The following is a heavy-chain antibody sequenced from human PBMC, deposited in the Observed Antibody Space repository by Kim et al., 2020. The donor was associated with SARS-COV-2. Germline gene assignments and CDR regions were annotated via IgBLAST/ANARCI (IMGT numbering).Heavy chain of an antibody. CDR1: GGSISSSSYY. D-gene: IGHD6-13*01. Sequence: SETLSLTCTVSGGSISSSSYYWGWIRQPQGKGLEWIGSIYYSGSTYYHPSLKSRVTISVDTSKNQFSLTLSSVTAADTAVYYCARDLAAEYYFDYWGQGTLVTVSS. CDR2: IYYSGST. V-gene: IGHV4-39*07. CDR3: ARDLAAEYYFDY. J-gene: IGHJ4*02.